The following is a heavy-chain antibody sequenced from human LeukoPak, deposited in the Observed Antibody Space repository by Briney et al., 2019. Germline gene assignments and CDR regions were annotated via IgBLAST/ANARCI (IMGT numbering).Heavy chain of an antibody. CDR3: AKSHRGHCSTTTCDDEGDY. J-gene: IGHJ4*02. Sequence: GGTLRLSCAASGFSFSNYGMSWVRQAPGKGLEWVSSISSGGDNTYYADSVRGRFTISRDNSKNTLYLQLNSLRAEDTAVYYCAKSHRGHCSTTTCDDEGDYWGQGTLVTVSS. V-gene: IGHV3-23*01. CDR1: GFSFSNYG. CDR2: ISSGGDNT. D-gene: IGHD2-2*01.